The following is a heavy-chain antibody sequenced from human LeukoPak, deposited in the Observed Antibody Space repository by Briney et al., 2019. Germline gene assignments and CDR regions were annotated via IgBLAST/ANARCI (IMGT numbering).Heavy chain of an antibody. Sequence: ASVKVSCKVSGDTLSELSMHWVRQAPGKGLERMGGFDPEDGKTVYSQKLQGRVTMTEDTSTDTAYMQLSSLTSEDTAVYYCTRSNWGSSGAFDFWGQGTMVTVSS. J-gene: IGHJ3*01. D-gene: IGHD7-27*01. CDR2: FDPEDGKT. CDR3: TRSNWGSSGAFDF. V-gene: IGHV1-24*01. CDR1: GDTLSELS.